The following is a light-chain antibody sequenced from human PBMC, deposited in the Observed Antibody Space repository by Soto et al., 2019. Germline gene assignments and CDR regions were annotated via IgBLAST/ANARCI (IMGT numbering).Light chain of an antibody. CDR3: QQCYMGWT. CDR2: DAS. CDR1: QSIGRF. Sequence: DIQMTQSPSTLSASVGDRVTITCRASQSIGRFLAWYQHQPGKAPKLLIYDASTLESGVPSRLSGTGSGTEFTFSITSLQPEDVGTYYCQQCYMGWTFGQGTKVDIK. V-gene: IGKV1-5*01. J-gene: IGKJ1*01.